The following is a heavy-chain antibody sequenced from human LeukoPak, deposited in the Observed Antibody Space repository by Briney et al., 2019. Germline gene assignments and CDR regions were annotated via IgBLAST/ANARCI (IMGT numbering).Heavy chain of an antibody. Sequence: IPGGSLRLSCAASGFTFSSYAMSWVRQAPGKGLEWVSSISSSSSYIYYADSVKGRFTISRDNAKISLYLQMNSLRAEDTAVYYCARDAGLLQGVIDYWGQGTLVTVSS. CDR2: ISSSSSYI. V-gene: IGHV3-21*01. CDR3: ARDAGLLQGVIDY. J-gene: IGHJ4*02. D-gene: IGHD3-16*01. CDR1: GFTFSSYA.